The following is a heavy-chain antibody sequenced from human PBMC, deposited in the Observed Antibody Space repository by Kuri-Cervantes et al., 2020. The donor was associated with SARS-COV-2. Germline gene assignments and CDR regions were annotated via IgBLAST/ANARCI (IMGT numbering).Heavy chain of an antibody. CDR1: GGTFSSYA. CDR3: ARSTWGTSVYYYYYYMDV. J-gene: IGHJ6*03. CDR2: IIPIFGTA. D-gene: IGHD2-2*01. V-gene: IGHV1-69*13. Sequence: SVKVSCKASGGTFSSYALSWVRQAPGQGLEWMGGIIPIFGTANYAQKFQGRVTITADESTSTAYMELSSLRSEDTAVYYCARSTWGTSVYYYYYYMDVWGKGTTVTVSS.